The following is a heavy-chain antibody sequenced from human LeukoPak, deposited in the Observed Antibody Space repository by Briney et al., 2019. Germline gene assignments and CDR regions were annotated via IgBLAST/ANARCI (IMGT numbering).Heavy chain of an antibody. CDR3: ARTYDSGRGPPGDAFDN. CDR1: GFTFSSYS. D-gene: IGHD3-3*01. Sequence: PGGSLRLSCAASGFTFSSYSMNWVRQAPGKGPEWVSYIDARSGITYYADSVQGRFTISRDNAKESVFLQMNRLRVDDTAVYYCARTYDSGRGPPGDAFDNWGQGTPVTVSS. V-gene: IGHV3-48*01. CDR2: IDARSGIT. J-gene: IGHJ3*02.